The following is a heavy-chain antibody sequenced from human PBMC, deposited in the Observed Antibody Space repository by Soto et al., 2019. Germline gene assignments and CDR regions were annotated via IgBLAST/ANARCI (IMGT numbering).Heavy chain of an antibody. Sequence: SETLSLTCAVSGGSISSSNWRSWVRQPPGKGLEWIGEIYHSGSTNYNPSLKSRVTISVDKSKNQFSLKLSSLTAADTAVYYCARDRRSSLRGTSFDYWGQGTRVTVS. J-gene: IGHJ4*02. D-gene: IGHD3-3*01. CDR2: IYHSGST. V-gene: IGHV4-4*02. CDR3: ARDRRSSLRGTSFDY. CDR1: GGSISSSNW.